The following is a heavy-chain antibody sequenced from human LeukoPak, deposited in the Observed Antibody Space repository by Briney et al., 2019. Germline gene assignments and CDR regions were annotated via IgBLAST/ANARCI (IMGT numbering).Heavy chain of an antibody. V-gene: IGHV3-7*01. CDR2: IKKDGSEK. CDR3: ARDNGLRYFDWLSAPDRNYFDY. Sequence: GGSLRLSCAASGFTFSSYWMSWVRQAPGKGLEWVANIKKDGSEKYYVDSVKGRLTISRDNAKNSLYLQMNSLRAEDTAVYYCARDNGLRYFDWLSAPDRNYFDYWGQGTLVTVSS. J-gene: IGHJ4*02. D-gene: IGHD3-9*01. CDR1: GFTFSSYW.